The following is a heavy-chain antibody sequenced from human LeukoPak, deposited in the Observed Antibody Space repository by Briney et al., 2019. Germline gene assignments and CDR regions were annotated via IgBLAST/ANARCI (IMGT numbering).Heavy chain of an antibody. D-gene: IGHD3-10*01. J-gene: IGHJ4*02. V-gene: IGHV3-33*08. CDR3: ARAGHYYGSGSYYSNFDY. CDR1: GFTFSSYG. Sequence: PGGSLRLSCAASGFTFSSYGMHWVRQAPGKGLEWVAVIWYDGSNRYYADSVKGRFTISRDNSKNTLYLQMNSLRAEDTAVYYCARAGHYYGSGSYYSNFDYWGQGTLVTVSS. CDR2: IWYDGSNR.